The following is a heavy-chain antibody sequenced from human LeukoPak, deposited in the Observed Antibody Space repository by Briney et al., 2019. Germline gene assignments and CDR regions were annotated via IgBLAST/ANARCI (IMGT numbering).Heavy chain of an antibody. J-gene: IGHJ3*02. Sequence: GGSLRLSCAASGFTFSHFAMHWVRQAPGKGLEWVAVISYDGKKNYYADSVKGRFTLTRDGSANTLSLQMNSLRAEDTAVYYCARDRETYYDILTGYYTLGDAFDIWGQGTMVTASS. CDR1: GFTFSHFA. CDR3: ARDRETYYDILTGYYTLGDAFDI. CDR2: ISYDGKKN. V-gene: IGHV3-30*03. D-gene: IGHD3-9*01.